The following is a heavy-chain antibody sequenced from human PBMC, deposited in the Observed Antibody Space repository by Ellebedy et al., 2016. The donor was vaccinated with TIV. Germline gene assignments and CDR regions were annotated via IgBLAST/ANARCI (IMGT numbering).Heavy chain of an antibody. CDR3: TTGVAMVEDDAFQM. Sequence: GESLKISCAASGFMFSDYVMDWVRQAPGKGLAWVGRVRQKVRNYTTEYVASVKGRFTISRDDSKNSLYLQMNSLKTEDTAVYYCTTGVAMVEDDAFQMWGQGTMVIVSS. J-gene: IGHJ3*02. CDR1: GFMFSDYV. D-gene: IGHD5-18*01. CDR2: VRQKVRNYTT. V-gene: IGHV3-72*01.